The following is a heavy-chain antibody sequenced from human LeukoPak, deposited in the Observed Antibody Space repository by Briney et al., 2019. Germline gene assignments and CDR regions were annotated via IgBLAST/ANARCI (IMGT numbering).Heavy chain of an antibody. Sequence: GASVKVSCKASGCIFSTNQMHWVRQAPGQGLEWMGKINPSAGSTTYAQKFQGRVSMTRDTSTSTVYMELSSLRFEDTAVYYCARQYYAAQYGMDVWGQGTTVTVSS. CDR3: ARQYYAAQYGMDV. CDR2: INPSAGST. V-gene: IGHV1-46*01. D-gene: IGHD3-3*01. J-gene: IGHJ6*02. CDR1: GCIFSTNQ.